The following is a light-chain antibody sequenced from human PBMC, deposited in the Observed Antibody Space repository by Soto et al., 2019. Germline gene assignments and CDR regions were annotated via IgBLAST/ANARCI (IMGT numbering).Light chain of an antibody. CDR2: KAS. CDR1: QNVNGW. Sequence: DIQMTQSPSTLSASVGDRVTITCRASQNVNGWLAWYQQKPGKAPKLLINKASTLESGVPSRFSGRGFGTEFTLTISSLQPDDFATYYCQHYNSYSEAFGQGTKVDIK. J-gene: IGKJ1*01. CDR3: QHYNSYSEA. V-gene: IGKV1-5*03.